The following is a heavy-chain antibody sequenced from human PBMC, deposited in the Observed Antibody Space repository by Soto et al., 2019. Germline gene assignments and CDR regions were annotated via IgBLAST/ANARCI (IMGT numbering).Heavy chain of an antibody. CDR2: SSNSGSFT. Sequence: LRLSCSASGFTRSDHYMSWIRQAPGKGLEWIGYSSNSGSFTRYADSVKGRFSISRDNAKNSLYLQINSLRGDDTAIYYCVRSGDNYNLLDYWGQGTPVTVSS. CDR1: GFTRSDHY. D-gene: IGHD1-1*01. J-gene: IGHJ4*02. V-gene: IGHV3-11*06. CDR3: VRSGDNYNLLDY.